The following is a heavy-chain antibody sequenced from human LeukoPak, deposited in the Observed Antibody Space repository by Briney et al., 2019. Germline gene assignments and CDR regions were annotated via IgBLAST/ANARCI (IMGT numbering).Heavy chain of an antibody. Sequence: GGCLRLSCAASGFTFSSYSMNWIGQAPGKGLEWVSSISSSTSYIYYADSVKGRFTISKDNAKNSLYLQMNSLRAEDTAVYYCARAGGSTVSHSDYWGQGTLVTVSS. CDR2: ISSSTSYI. J-gene: IGHJ4*02. V-gene: IGHV3-21*01. CDR3: ARAGGSTVSHSDY. D-gene: IGHD4-17*01. CDR1: GFTFSSYS.